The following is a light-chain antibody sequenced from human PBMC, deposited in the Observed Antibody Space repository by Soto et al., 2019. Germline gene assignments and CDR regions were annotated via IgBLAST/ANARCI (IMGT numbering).Light chain of an antibody. V-gene: IGLV2-14*01. CDR1: SSDVGGYNY. Sequence: QSALTQPASVSGSPGQSITISCTGSSSDVGGYNYVSWYQQHPGKAPKLMIYEVNNRASGVSHRFSGSKSGNTASLTISGLQAEDEADYHSISHTISTTLYVFFGGGTRLTVL. CDR3: ISHTISTTLYVF. J-gene: IGLJ2*01. CDR2: EVN.